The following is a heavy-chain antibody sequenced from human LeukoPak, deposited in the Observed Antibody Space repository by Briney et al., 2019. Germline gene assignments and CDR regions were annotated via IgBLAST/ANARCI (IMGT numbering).Heavy chain of an antibody. Sequence: NPSETLSPTCTVSGGSISSYYWSWIRQPAGKGLEWIGRIYTSGSTNYNPSLKSRVTMSVDTSKNQFSLKLSSVTAADTAVYYCARDREIGGNAKDRYYFDYWGQGTLVTVSS. V-gene: IGHV4-4*07. D-gene: IGHD4-23*01. CDR2: IYTSGST. CDR3: ARDREIGGNAKDRYYFDY. CDR1: GGSISSYY. J-gene: IGHJ4*02.